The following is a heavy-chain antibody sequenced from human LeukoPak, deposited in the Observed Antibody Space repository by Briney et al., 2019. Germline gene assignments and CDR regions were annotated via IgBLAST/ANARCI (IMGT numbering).Heavy chain of an antibody. D-gene: IGHD5-24*01. CDR1: GGTFSSYA. J-gene: IGHJ4*02. V-gene: IGHV1-69*01. Sequence: SVKVSCKASGGTFSSYAISWVRQAPGQGLEWMGGIIPIFGTANSAQKFQGRVTITADESTSTAYMELSSLRSEDTAVYYCARGGEIATIPSFDYWGQGTLVTVSS. CDR3: ARGGEIATIPSFDY. CDR2: IIPIFGTA.